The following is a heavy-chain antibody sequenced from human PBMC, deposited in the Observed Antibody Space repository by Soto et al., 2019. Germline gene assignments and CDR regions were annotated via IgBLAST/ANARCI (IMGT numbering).Heavy chain of an antibody. J-gene: IGHJ4*02. CDR2: IDPSDSYT. Sequence: PWESLKISCKGSGYRFTSYWISWVRQMPGKGLEWMGRIDPSDSYTNYSPSFQGHVTISADKSISTAYLQWSTLKASDTAMYYCARRTYDSSGYPSGFDYWGQGTLVTVSS. CDR1: GYRFTSYW. CDR3: ARRTYDSSGYPSGFDY. V-gene: IGHV5-10-1*01. D-gene: IGHD3-22*01.